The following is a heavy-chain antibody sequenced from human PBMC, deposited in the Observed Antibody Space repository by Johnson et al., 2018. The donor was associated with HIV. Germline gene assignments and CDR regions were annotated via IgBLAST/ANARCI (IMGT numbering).Heavy chain of an antibody. Sequence: QVQLVESGGGVVQAGRSLRLSCAASGFTFSSYAMHWVRQAPGKGLEWVAFIQYDGSHEYHADSVKGRFTISRDNSKNTLYLQMNSLRAEDTAVYYCARPCTWNFYDAFDIWGQGTIVTVSS. D-gene: IGHD1-7*01. J-gene: IGHJ3*02. V-gene: IGHV3-30*14. CDR3: ARPCTWNFYDAFDI. CDR2: IQYDGSHE. CDR1: GFTFSSYA.